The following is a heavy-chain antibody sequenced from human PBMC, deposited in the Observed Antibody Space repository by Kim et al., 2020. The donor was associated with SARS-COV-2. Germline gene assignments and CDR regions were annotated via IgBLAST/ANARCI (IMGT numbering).Heavy chain of an antibody. Sequence: GGSLRLSCAASGFTFNKYGIHWVRQAPGKGLEWVAIVWRDGTNKYYADSVKGRFTISRDNSKSTLDLQMNSLKAEDTAVYYCVRDYGPFDGFDVWCQGTMVTVSS. CDR3: VRDYGPFDGFDV. V-gene: IGHV3-33*08. CDR1: GFTFNKYG. CDR2: VWRDGTNK. J-gene: IGHJ3*01. D-gene: IGHD4-17*01.